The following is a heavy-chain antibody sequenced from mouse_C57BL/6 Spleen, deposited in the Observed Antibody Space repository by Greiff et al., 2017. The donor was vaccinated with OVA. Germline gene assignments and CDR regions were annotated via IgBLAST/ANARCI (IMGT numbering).Heavy chain of an antibody. CDR3: ARSRNYYGSSYEGYYFDY. V-gene: IGHV1-82*01. CDR1: GYAFSSSW. Sequence: QVQLKQSGPELVKPGASVKISCKASGYAFSSSWMNWVKQRPGKGLEWIGRIYPGDGDTNYNGKFKGKATLTADKSSSTAYMQLSSLTSEDSAVYFCARSRNYYGSSYEGYYFDYWGQGTTLTVSS. J-gene: IGHJ2*01. CDR2: IYPGDGDT. D-gene: IGHD1-1*01.